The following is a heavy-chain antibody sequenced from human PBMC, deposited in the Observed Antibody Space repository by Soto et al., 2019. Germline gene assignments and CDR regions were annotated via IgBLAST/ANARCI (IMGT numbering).Heavy chain of an antibody. V-gene: IGHV3-23*01. CDR3: ATYHPFQY. CDR2: ISFSDGGT. J-gene: IGHJ4*02. D-gene: IGHD2-21*01. CDR1: GFTFSSYA. Sequence: PGGSLRLSCAASGFTFSSYAMTWVRQAPGKGLEWVSSISFSDGGTYYADSVKGRLTISRDNSKNTLFLQMNSLRVEDTATYYCATYHPFQYWGQGTLVTVSS.